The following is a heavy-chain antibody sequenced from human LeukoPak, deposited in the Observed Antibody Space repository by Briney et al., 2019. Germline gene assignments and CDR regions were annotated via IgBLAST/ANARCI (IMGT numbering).Heavy chain of an antibody. V-gene: IGHV1-8*01. D-gene: IGHD3-22*01. Sequence: ASVKVSCKASGYTFTSYDINWVRQATGQGLEWMGWMNPNSGNTGYAQKFQGRVTMTRNTSISTAYMELSRLRSDDTAVYYCARSYDSSGYILDYWGQGTLVTVSS. J-gene: IGHJ4*02. CDR1: GYTFTSYD. CDR2: MNPNSGNT. CDR3: ARSYDSSGYILDY.